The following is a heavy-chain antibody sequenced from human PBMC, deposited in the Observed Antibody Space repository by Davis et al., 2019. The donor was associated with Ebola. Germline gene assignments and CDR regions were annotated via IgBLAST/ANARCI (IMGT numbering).Heavy chain of an antibody. Sequence: SETLSLTCAVSGDSVSSRNWRSWVRQSPGKGLEWIGEIYHGGITKYNPSLKSRVTMSVDMSKNQFSLRLTSVTAADTAMYYCARDYYDSNGYLYYFDSWGQGTLVTVSS. J-gene: IGHJ4*02. CDR2: IYHGGIT. CDR1: GDSVSSRNW. D-gene: IGHD3-22*01. CDR3: ARDYYDSNGYLYYFDS. V-gene: IGHV4-4*02.